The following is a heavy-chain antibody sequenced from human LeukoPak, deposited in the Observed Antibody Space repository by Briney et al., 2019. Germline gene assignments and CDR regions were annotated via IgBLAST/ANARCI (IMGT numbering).Heavy chain of an antibody. CDR3: ARGFPTVTGESWFDP. J-gene: IGHJ5*02. D-gene: IGHD4-17*01. Sequence: PSQTLSLTCSVSGGSINSGGYYWRWIRQHPGKGLGLIGYLYFSGSTYYNPSLKSRVTISVDTSKNQFSLKLSSVTAADTAVYYCARGFPTVTGESWFDPWGQGTLVTVSS. CDR2: LYFSGST. CDR1: GGSINSGGYY. V-gene: IGHV4-31*03.